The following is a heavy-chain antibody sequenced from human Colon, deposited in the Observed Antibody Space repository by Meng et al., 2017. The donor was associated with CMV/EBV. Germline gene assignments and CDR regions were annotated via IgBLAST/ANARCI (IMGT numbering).Heavy chain of an antibody. Sequence: QVRLWQSGAGGKEPGASVCVSCKPSGYTFSDYYMHWVRQAPGQGLEWMGWIRSDGSATNYAQKFRGRVTMTRDASVSTAYMELSGLTSDDTAVYFCVRSSGWSLFDYWGPGALVTVSS. CDR1: GYTFSDYY. J-gene: IGHJ4*02. CDR3: VRSSGWSLFDY. V-gene: IGHV1-2*02. CDR2: IRSDGSAT. D-gene: IGHD6-19*01.